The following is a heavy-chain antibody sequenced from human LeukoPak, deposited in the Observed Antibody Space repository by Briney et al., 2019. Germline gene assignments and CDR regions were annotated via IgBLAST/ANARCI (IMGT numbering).Heavy chain of an antibody. Sequence: WASVKVSCKASGDSFKSYVINWVRQAPGQGREWMGGILPIFGSAIYAQHFRGRVTITAAESTNTAYMELQRLRSDATALSYCARAEDQGRYFDWLPGFDPWGQGTLVTVSS. CDR1: GDSFKSYV. CDR2: ILPIFGSA. J-gene: IGHJ5*02. CDR3: ARAEDQGRYFDWLPGFDP. V-gene: IGHV1-69*13. D-gene: IGHD3-9*01.